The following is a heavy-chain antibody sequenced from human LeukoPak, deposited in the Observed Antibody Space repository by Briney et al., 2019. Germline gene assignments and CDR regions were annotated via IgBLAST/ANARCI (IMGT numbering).Heavy chain of an antibody. D-gene: IGHD2-2*01. CDR3: ARASRGYYYYYMDV. CDR1: GFTFSNYG. Sequence: PGGSLRLSCAASGFTFSNYGMHWVRQAPGKGLEWVAFIRFDGTSKYYADSVKGRFTISRDNSKNTLYLQMNSLRAEDTAVYYCARASRGYYYYYMDVWGKGTTVTISS. CDR2: IRFDGTSK. J-gene: IGHJ6*03. V-gene: IGHV3-30*02.